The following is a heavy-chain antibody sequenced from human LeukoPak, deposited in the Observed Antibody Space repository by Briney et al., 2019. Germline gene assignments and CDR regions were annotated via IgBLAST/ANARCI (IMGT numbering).Heavy chain of an antibody. J-gene: IGHJ4*02. CDR2: INHSGST. CDR3: ARGQKYRSGYTVTELGSGYFDY. Sequence: SETLSLTCAVYGESFSGYYWSWIRQPPGKGLEWIGEINHSGSTNNNPSLKSRVTMSVDTSKNQFSLRLSSVTAADTAVYYCARGQKYRSGYTVTELGSGYFDYWGQGTLVTVSS. V-gene: IGHV4-34*01. D-gene: IGHD5-18*01. CDR1: GESFSGYY.